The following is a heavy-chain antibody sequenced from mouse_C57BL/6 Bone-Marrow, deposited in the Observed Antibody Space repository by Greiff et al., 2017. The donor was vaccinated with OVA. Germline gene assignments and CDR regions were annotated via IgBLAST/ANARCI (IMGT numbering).Heavy chain of an antibody. D-gene: IGHD1-1*01. V-gene: IGHV3-6*01. Sequence: EVQLQQSGPGLVKPSQSLSLTCSVTGYSITSGYYWNWIRQFPGNKLEWMGYISYDGSNNYNPSHKNRISITRDTSKNQFFLKLNSVTTEDTATYYRARHHGRSYYFGHWGQSTTLTGSS. CDR2: ISYDGSN. CDR1: GYSITSGYY. J-gene: IGHJ2*01. CDR3: ARHHGRSYYFGH.